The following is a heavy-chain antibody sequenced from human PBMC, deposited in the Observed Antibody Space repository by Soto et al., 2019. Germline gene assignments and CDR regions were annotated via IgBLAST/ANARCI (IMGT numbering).Heavy chain of an antibody. J-gene: IGHJ6*02. CDR1: GGTFSSYA. Sequence: GASVKVSCKASGGTFSSYAISWVRQAPGQGLEWMGGIIPIFGTANYAQKFQGRVTITADESTSTAYMELSSLRSEDTAVYYCARERDNSSGYYSGSYYYGMDVWGQGTTVTVSS. CDR3: ARERDNSSGYYSGSYYYGMDV. D-gene: IGHD3-22*01. V-gene: IGHV1-69*13. CDR2: IIPIFGTA.